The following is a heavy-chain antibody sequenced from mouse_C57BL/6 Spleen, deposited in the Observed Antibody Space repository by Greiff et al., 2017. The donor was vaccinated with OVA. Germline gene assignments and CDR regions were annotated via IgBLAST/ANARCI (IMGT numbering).Heavy chain of an antibody. CDR1: GFTFSDYY. J-gene: IGHJ1*03. CDR2: ISNGGGST. D-gene: IGHD2-3*01. V-gene: IGHV5-12*01. CDR3: ARRMVNPAYWYFDV. Sequence: EVKLMESGGGLVQPGGSLKLSCAASGFTFSDYYMYWVRQTPEKRLEWVAYISNGGGSTYYPDTVKGRFTISRDNATNTLYMQMSRLKSEDAAMYYCARRMVNPAYWYFDVWGTGTPVTVSS.